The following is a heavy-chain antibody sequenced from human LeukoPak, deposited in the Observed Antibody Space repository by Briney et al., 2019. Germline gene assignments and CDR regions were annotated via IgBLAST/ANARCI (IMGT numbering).Heavy chain of an antibody. J-gene: IGHJ4*02. V-gene: IGHV1-69*13. CDR3: ARLCSSTSCYLPDY. D-gene: IGHD2-2*01. Sequence: ASVKVSCKASGGTFSSYAISWVRQAPGQGLEWMGGIIPIFGTANYAQKFQGRVTITADESTSTAYMELSSLRSEDTAVYYCARLCSSTSCYLPDYWGQGTLVTVSS. CDR1: GGTFSSYA. CDR2: IIPIFGTA.